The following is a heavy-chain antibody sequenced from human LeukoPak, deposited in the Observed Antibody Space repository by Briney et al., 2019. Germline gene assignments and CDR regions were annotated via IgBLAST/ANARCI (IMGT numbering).Heavy chain of an antibody. CDR3: ARGPGSGWRWYYFDY. Sequence: PSETLSLTCTVSGGSISSGGYYWSWIRQHPGKGLEWIGYIYYSGSTYYNPSLKSRVTISVDTSKNQFSLKLSSVTAADTAVYYCARGPGSGWRWYYFDYWGQGTLVTVSS. D-gene: IGHD6-19*01. CDR1: GGSISSGGYY. V-gene: IGHV4-31*03. J-gene: IGHJ4*02. CDR2: IYYSGST.